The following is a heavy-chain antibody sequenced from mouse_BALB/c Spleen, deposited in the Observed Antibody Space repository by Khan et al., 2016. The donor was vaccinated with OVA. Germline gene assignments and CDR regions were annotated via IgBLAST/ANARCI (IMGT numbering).Heavy chain of an antibody. CDR2: ILPGSGNT. J-gene: IGHJ4*01. CDR1: GYTFSMYW. D-gene: IGHD3-1*01. CDR3: ARGGYNPTMDY. V-gene: IGHV1-9*01. Sequence: QVQLQQSGAELMKPGASVTISCKATGYTFSMYWIEWVKQRPGHGLEWIGDILPGSGNTNNTEKFKGKATFTAHTSSNKSYMELSRLTSEDSAVYYCARGGYNPTMDYWGQGTSVTVSS.